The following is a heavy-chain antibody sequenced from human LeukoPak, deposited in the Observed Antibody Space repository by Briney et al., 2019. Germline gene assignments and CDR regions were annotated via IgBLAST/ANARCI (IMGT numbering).Heavy chain of an antibody. Sequence: PGGSLRLSCAASGFTVSSNYMSWVRQAPGKGLEWVSVIYSGGNTYYADSVKGRFTISRDNSKNTVSLQMNSLRDEDTAVYFCAVSRTVGAVDVFDMWGQGTMVTVSS. J-gene: IGHJ3*02. V-gene: IGHV3-66*01. CDR2: IYSGGNT. CDR3: AVSRTVGAVDVFDM. CDR1: GFTVSSNY. D-gene: IGHD1-26*01.